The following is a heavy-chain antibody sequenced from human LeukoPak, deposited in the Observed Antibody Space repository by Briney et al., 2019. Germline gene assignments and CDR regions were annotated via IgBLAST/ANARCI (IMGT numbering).Heavy chain of an antibody. D-gene: IGHD3-3*01. V-gene: IGHV1-8*03. CDR1: GYTFTSYD. CDR2: MNPNSGNT. Sequence: ASVKVSCKASGYTFTSYDIDWVRQATGQGLEWMGWMNPNSGNTGYAQKFQGRVTITRNTSISTAYMELSSLRSEDTAVYYCARGSSLRFLALWGQGTLVTVSS. J-gene: IGHJ4*02. CDR3: ARGSSLRFLAL.